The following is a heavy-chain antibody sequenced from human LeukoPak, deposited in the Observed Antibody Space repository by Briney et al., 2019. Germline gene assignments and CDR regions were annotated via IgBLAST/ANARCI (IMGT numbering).Heavy chain of an antibody. J-gene: IGHJ4*02. CDR3: ARRATEDDFDY. Sequence: PSETLSLTCTVSGGSISSYYWSWIRQPPGKGLEWIGETNHSGSTNYNPSLKSRVTISVDTSKNQFSLKLSSVTAADTAVYYCARRATEDDFDYWGQGTLVTVSS. CDR1: GGSISSYY. D-gene: IGHD1-26*01. CDR2: TNHSGST. V-gene: IGHV4-34*01.